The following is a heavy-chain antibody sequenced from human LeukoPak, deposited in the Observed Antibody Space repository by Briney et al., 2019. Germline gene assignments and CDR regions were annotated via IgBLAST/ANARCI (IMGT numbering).Heavy chain of an antibody. J-gene: IGHJ3*02. D-gene: IGHD3-16*01. CDR1: GYAFTNYG. Sequence: ASVKVSCKASGYAFTNYGMNWVRQAPGQGLEWMGWINTNTGNPTYAQDFTGRFVFSLDTSVSTAYLQISSLKAEDTAVYYCATFPLGLGEDAFDIWGQGTMVTVSS. V-gene: IGHV7-4-1*02. CDR2: INTNTGNP. CDR3: ATFPLGLGEDAFDI.